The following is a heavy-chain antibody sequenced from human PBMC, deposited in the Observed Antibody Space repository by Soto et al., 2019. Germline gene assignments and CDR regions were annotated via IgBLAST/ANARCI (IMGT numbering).Heavy chain of an antibody. CDR1: GGSFSGYY. V-gene: IGHV4-34*01. Sequence: QVQLQQWGAGLLKPSEPLSLTCAVYGGSFSGYYWTWLRQPPGTGLERIGEINHSGSTNYNPSLKSRVNISAATSNNQFSLKLTSVTAADTAVYYCARDQITGLFYYWGHGTLVTVSS. J-gene: IGHJ4*01. CDR3: ARDQITGLFYY. CDR2: INHSGST. D-gene: IGHD2-8*02.